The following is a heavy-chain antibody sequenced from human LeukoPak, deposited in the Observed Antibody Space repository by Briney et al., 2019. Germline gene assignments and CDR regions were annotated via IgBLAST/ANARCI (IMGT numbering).Heavy chain of an antibody. J-gene: IGHJ4*02. Sequence: SETLSLTCTVSGGSISSSSYYWGWIRQPPGKGLEWIGSIYYSGSTYYNPSLKSRVTISVDTSKSQFSLKLSSVTAADTAVYYCARLNGDYGDFDYWGQGTLVTVSS. D-gene: IGHD4-17*01. CDR2: IYYSGST. CDR1: GGSISSSSYY. V-gene: IGHV4-39*01. CDR3: ARLNGDYGDFDY.